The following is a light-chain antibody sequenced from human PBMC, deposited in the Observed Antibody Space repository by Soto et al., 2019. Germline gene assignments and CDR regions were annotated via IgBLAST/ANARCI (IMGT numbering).Light chain of an antibody. V-gene: IGKV1-39*01. CDR2: AAS. Sequence: DIQMTQSPSSLSASVGDRVTITCRASQSISNYLSWYQQKPGKVPNLLIYAASSLQSGVPSRFSGSGSGTDFTLTISSLQPEDFATYYCQQCYSTPTFGQGTKVESK. CDR3: QQCYSTPT. CDR1: QSISNY. J-gene: IGKJ1*01.